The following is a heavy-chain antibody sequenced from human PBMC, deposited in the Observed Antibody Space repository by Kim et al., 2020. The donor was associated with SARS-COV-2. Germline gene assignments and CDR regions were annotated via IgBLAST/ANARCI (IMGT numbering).Heavy chain of an antibody. CDR2: TT. D-gene: IGHD3-10*01. CDR3: TRVWGDYGDY. V-gene: IGHV3-49*02. Sequence: TTEYAASVKGRFTISRDDSKSIAYLQMNSLKTEDTAVYYCTRVWGDYGDYWGQGTLVTVSS. J-gene: IGHJ4*02.